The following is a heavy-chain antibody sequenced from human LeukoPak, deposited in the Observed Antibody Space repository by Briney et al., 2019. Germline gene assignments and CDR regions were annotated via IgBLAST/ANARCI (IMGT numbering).Heavy chain of an antibody. CDR2: IYHSGST. V-gene: IGHV4-38-2*02. CDR1: GYSISTGYY. D-gene: IGHD3-22*01. CDR3: ARGLGSGYTDN. Sequence: SETLSLTCTVSGYSISTGYYWGWIRQPPGKGLEWIGSIYHSGSTYYNPSLKSRVTISVDTSKNQFSLKLSSVTAADTAVYYCARGLGSGYTDNWGQGTLVTVSS. J-gene: IGHJ4*02.